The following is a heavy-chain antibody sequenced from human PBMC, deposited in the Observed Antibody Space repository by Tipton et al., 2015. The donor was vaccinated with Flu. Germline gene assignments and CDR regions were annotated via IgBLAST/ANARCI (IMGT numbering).Heavy chain of an antibody. CDR1: GFTFSTYD. Sequence: SLRLSCAASGFTFSTYDMHWVRQVTGRGLEWVSAIGPAGDTYYPGSVKGRFTISRENPKNSLYLQMNSLRAGVTAVYYCARASLRFFDRKSFYYSGMDVWGQGTTVIVSS. J-gene: IGHJ6*02. V-gene: IGHV3-13*01. D-gene: IGHD3-9*01. CDR3: ARASLRFFDRKSFYYSGMDV. CDR2: IGPAGDT.